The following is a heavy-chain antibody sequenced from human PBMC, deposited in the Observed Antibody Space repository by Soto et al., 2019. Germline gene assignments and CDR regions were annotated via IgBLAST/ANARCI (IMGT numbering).Heavy chain of an antibody. D-gene: IGHD2-15*01. CDR1: GCTFSSYA. CDR3: AKEPRYCSGGSCYSDAFDI. J-gene: IGHJ3*02. Sequence: GGSLRLSCAASGCTFSSYAMSWVRQAPGKGLEWVSAISGSGGSTYYADSVKGRFTISRDNSKNTLYLQMNSLRAEDTAVYYCAKEPRYCSGGSCYSDAFDIWGQGTMVTVSS. CDR2: ISGSGGST. V-gene: IGHV3-23*01.